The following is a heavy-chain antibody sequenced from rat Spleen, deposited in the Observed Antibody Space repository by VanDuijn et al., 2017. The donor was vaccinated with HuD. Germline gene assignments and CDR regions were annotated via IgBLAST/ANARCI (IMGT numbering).Heavy chain of an antibody. CDR1: GFSLTSNS. CDR2: MRYNGDT. V-gene: IGHV2-63*01. CDR3: TRQGIRGTDS. Sequence: QVQLKESGPGLVQPSQTLSLTCTVSGFSLTSNSVSWIRQPPGKGLEWMGRMRYNGDTSYNSALKSRLSISRDTSKSQVFLKMNSLQTEDTAIYFCTRQGIRGTDSWGQGVMVTVSS. D-gene: IGHD4-3*01. J-gene: IGHJ2*01.